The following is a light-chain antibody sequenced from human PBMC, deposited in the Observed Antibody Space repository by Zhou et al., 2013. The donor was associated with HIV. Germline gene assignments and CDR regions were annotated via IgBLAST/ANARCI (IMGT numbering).Light chain of an antibody. J-gene: IGKJ2*01. CDR3: QQRSDWPPAYI. CDR1: QSVSNNF. Sequence: ETVLTQSPGTLSLSPGERATLSCRASQSVSNNFLAWYQQKPGQAPRLLIYGASSRVTGIPDRFSGSGSGTDFTLTITRLEPEDFAVYYCQQRSDWPPAYIFGQGTKLEI. V-gene: IGKV3D-20*02. CDR2: GAS.